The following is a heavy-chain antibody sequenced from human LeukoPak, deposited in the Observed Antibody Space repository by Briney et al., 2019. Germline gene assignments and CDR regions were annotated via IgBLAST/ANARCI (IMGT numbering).Heavy chain of an antibody. CDR3: VIVRGYFDSSGSDY. CDR1: GFTFSSYT. D-gene: IGHD3-9*01. Sequence: AGGSLSLSCSASGFTFSSYTIQWVRQAPGKGLEFGFDITNNGGNTYYADSVKGRFTISRDNSKNTVYLQMSSLRAEDTAVYYCVIVRGYFDSSGSDYWGQGTLVTVSS. J-gene: IGHJ4*02. V-gene: IGHV3-64D*06. CDR2: ITNNGGNT.